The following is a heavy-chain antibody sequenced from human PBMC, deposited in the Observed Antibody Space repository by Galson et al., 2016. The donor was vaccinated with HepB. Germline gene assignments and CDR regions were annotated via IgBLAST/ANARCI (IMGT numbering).Heavy chain of an antibody. J-gene: IGHJ6*02. D-gene: IGHD2-15*01. CDR1: GGSFNDYY. V-gene: IGHV4-34*01. Sequence: SETLSLTCAVYGGSFNDYYWSWIRQSPGKGLEWIGEINHSGSTKYNPSLKSRVTISLDTSKNQFSLKLRSVTAADTAVYFCARGSSTRRYCSGVSCYSGYSYYYNMDVWGQGTTVTVSS. CDR2: INHSGST. CDR3: ARGSSTRRYCSGVSCYSGYSYYYNMDV.